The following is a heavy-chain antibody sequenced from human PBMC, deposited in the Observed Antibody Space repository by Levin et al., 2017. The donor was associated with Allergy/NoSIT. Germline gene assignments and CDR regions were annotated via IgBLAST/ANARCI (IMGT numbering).Heavy chain of an antibody. V-gene: IGHV3-23*01. CDR3: AKDTPCSGGYCSYPSFDG. Sequence: AGGSLRLSCAASGFTFRNYGMSWVRQAPGKGLEWVSTISVSSSRYYADSVKGRFTLSRDNSKNMLYLQMNSLRTEDTAVYFCAKDTPCSGGYCSYPSFDGWGQGTLVTVSS. CDR2: ISVSSSR. J-gene: IGHJ4*02. CDR1: GFTFRNYG. D-gene: IGHD2-15*01.